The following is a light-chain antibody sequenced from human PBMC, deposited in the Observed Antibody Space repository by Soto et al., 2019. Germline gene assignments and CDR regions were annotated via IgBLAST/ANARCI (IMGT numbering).Light chain of an antibody. CDR3: QQRSNWPPAVT. J-gene: IGKJ3*01. Sequence: EIVLTQSPATLSLSPGERATLSCRASQSVSSYLAWYQQKPGQAPRLLIYDASNRATGIPARFSGSGSGTDFTLTISSLEPEDFASYYCQQRSNWPPAVTFGPGTKVDIK. CDR1: QSVSSY. V-gene: IGKV3-11*01. CDR2: DAS.